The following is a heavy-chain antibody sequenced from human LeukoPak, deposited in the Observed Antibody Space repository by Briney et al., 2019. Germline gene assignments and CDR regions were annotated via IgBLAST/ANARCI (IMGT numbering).Heavy chain of an antibody. CDR3: AIFAGGGMGAFDI. D-gene: IGHD3-16*01. J-gene: IGHJ3*02. V-gene: IGHV1-46*01. Sequence: ASVKVSCKASGYTFTSYYMHWVRQAPGQGLEWMGIINPSGGSTSYAQKFQGRVTMTRDTSTSTVYMELSSLRSEDTAVCYCAIFAGGGMGAFDIWGQGTMVTVSS. CDR2: INPSGGST. CDR1: GYTFTSYY.